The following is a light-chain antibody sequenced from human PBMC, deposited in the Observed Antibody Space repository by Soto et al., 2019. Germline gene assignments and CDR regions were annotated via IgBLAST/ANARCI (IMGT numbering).Light chain of an antibody. CDR1: QDIKNN. J-gene: IGKJ1*01. CDR2: GPT. Sequence: DIQMTQSPSSLFASVGDRVTITCRAGQDIKNNLAWFQQKPGKAPKRLIYGPTTLRTGVPSRFSGGGSATEFTLTISSLQAEDFATYYCLQHNNYPRTFGQGTKVEIK. V-gene: IGKV1-17*01. CDR3: LQHNNYPRT.